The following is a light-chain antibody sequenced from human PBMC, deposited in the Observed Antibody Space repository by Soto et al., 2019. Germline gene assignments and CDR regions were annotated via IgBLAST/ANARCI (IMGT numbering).Light chain of an antibody. CDR3: SSYTSSTTLVV. Sequence: QSALTQPASVSGSPGQSITISCTGTSSDVGGYNYVSWYQHHPGKAPKLMIYDVSNRPSGVSNRFSGSKSGSTASLTISGLQAEDEADYWCSSYTSSTTLVVFGGGTKPPS. J-gene: IGLJ2*01. CDR2: DVS. CDR1: SSDVGGYNY. V-gene: IGLV2-14*03.